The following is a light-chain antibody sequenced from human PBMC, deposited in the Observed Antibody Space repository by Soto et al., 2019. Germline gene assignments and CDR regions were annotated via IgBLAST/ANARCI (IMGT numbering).Light chain of an antibody. V-gene: IGKV3-11*01. CDR2: DAS. Sequence: EIVLTQSPATLSLPPGERATLSCRASQSVSSYLAWYQQKPGQAPRLLIYDASNRATGIPARFSGSGSGTDFTLTISSLEPEDFALYYCQQRSNWPPITFGQGTRLEI. CDR3: QQRSNWPPIT. J-gene: IGKJ5*01. CDR1: QSVSSY.